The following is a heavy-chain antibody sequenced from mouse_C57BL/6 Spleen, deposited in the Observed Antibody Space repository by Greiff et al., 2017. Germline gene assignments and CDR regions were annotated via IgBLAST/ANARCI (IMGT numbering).Heavy chain of an antibody. Sequence: QVQLQQPGAELVMPGASVKLSCKASGYTFTSYWMHWVKQRPGQGLEWTGEMDPSDSYTNYNQKFKGKSTLTVDTSSRTAYMQLSSLTSEDSAVYYCAGKVWDYAMDYWGQGTSVTVSS. CDR3: AGKVWDYAMDY. V-gene: IGHV1-69*01. CDR1: GYTFTSYW. CDR2: MDPSDSYT. D-gene: IGHD4-1*01. J-gene: IGHJ4*01.